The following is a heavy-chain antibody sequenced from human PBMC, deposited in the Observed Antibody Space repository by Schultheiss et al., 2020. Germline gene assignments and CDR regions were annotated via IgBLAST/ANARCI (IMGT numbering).Heavy chain of an antibody. J-gene: IGHJ5*02. CDR2: ISDSAGST. CDR1: GFTFSSYA. CDR3: ARDRGNWFDP. D-gene: IGHD3-16*01. Sequence: WGSMRLSCAASGFTFSSYAMSWVRQAPGKGLEWVSDISDSAGSTYYADSVKGRFTISRDNSKNTLYLQMNSLRAEDTAVYYCARDRGNWFDPWGQGTLVTVSS. V-gene: IGHV3-23*01.